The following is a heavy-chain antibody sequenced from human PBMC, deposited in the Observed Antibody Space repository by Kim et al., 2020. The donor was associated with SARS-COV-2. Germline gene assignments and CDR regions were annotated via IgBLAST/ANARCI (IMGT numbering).Heavy chain of an antibody. J-gene: IGHJ5*02. CDR1: GFTFSSYA. V-gene: IGHV3-23*01. Sequence: GGSLRLSCAASGFTFSSYAMSWVRQAPGKGLEWVSAISGSGGSTYYADSVKGRFTISRDNSKNTLYLQMNSLRAEDTAVYYCAKVPAPYYYDSSGYPNWFDPWGQGTLVTVSS. D-gene: IGHD3-22*01. CDR3: AKVPAPYYYDSSGYPNWFDP. CDR2: ISGSGGST.